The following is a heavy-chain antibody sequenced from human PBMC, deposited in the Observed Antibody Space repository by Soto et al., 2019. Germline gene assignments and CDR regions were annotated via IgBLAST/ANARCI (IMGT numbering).Heavy chain of an antibody. CDR2: IKSKTDGGTT. CDR1: CCTFSNAG. D-gene: IGHD5-12*01. CDR3: TAEVGYSGYDVTY. V-gene: IGHV3-15*07. J-gene: IGHJ4*02. Sequence: PCLFLRLPWAASCCTFSNAGVRWIRKAQGKGLEWVGRIKSKTDGGTTDYAAPVKGRFTISRDDSKNTLYLQMNSLKTEDTAVYYCTAEVGYSGYDVTYWGQGTLVTVSS.